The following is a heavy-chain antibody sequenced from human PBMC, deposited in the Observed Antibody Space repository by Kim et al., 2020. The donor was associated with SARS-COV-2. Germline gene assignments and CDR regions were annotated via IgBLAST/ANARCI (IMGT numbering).Heavy chain of an antibody. V-gene: IGHV3-11*06. Sequence: GGSLRLSCAAPGFTFSDYYMSWIRQAPGKGLEWVSYISSSSSYTNYADSVKGRFTISRDNAKNSLYLQMNSLRAEDTAVYYCARVTGEGQYFDLWGRGTLVTVSS. CDR3: ARVTGEGQYFDL. CDR2: ISSSSSYT. D-gene: IGHD3-16*01. CDR1: GFTFSDYY. J-gene: IGHJ2*01.